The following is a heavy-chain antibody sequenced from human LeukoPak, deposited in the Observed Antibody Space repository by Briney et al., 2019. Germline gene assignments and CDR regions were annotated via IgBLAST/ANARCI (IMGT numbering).Heavy chain of an antibody. Sequence: ASGRVSCKASGYNFISYDIHWVRQATGQGLEWVGWMDTNSDNTGYAEKFQGRVTMTRDTSISTAYMELRSLRSEDTAVYYCMSTSNWGSVIFDYWGQGALVTVSS. D-gene: IGHD7-27*01. CDR3: MSTSNWGSVIFDY. J-gene: IGHJ4*02. CDR1: GYNFISYD. CDR2: MDTNSDNT. V-gene: IGHV1-8*01.